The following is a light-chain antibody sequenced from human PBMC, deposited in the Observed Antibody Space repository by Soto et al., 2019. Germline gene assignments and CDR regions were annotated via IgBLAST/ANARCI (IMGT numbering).Light chain of an antibody. CDR1: SSNIGSNT. CDR3: ATWDDSLNGPV. J-gene: IGLJ3*02. V-gene: IGLV1-44*01. Sequence: QSVLTQPPSASGTPGQRVTISCSGSSSNIGSNTVNWYQQLPGTAPKILVYSNNKRPSGVPDRFSGSKSGTSASLAISGLQSEDEADYHCATWDDSLNGPVFGEGTKLTVL. CDR2: SNN.